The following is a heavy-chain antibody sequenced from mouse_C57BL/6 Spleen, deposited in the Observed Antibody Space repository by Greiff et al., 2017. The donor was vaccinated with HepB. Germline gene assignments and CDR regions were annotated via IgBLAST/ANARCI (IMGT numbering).Heavy chain of an antibody. CDR2: INPSSGYT. J-gene: IGHJ1*03. V-gene: IGHV1-7*01. Sequence: VQLQESGAELAKPGASVKLSCKASGYTFTSYWMHWVKQRPGQGLEWIGYINPSSGYTKYNQKFKDKATLTADKSSSTAYMQRSSLTYEDSAVYYCAGGNYGWYFDVWGTGTTVTVSS. D-gene: IGHD2-1*01. CDR1: GYTFTSYW. CDR3: AGGNYGWYFDV.